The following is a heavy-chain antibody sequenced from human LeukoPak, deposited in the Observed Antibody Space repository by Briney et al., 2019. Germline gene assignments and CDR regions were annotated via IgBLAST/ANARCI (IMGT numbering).Heavy chain of an antibody. J-gene: IGHJ6*03. CDR1: GGSISSYY. D-gene: IGHD1-1*01. Sequence: SETLSLTSTVSGGSISSYYWSWIRQPPGKGLEWIGYIYYSGSTNYNPSLKSRVTISVDTSKNQFSLKLSSVTAADTAVYYCARGPAGYPLSYNYYMDVWGKGTTVTVSS. CDR2: IYYSGST. CDR3: ARGPAGYPLSYNYYMDV. V-gene: IGHV4-59*01.